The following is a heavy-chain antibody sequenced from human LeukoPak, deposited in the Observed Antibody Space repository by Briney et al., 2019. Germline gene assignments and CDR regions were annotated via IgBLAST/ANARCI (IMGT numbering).Heavy chain of an antibody. J-gene: IGHJ6*02. V-gene: IGHV3-64*02. CDR2: ISKDGTST. Sequence: GGSLRLSCAASGFTFSNYVMHWIRQAPGKGLEYVSAISKDGTSTYYADSVKGRFTISRDNSKSTLYLQMGSLRAEDMAVYYCARGGSPLGYYSGMDVWGQGTTVTVSS. CDR3: ARGGSPLGYYSGMDV. D-gene: IGHD1-26*01. CDR1: GFTFSNYV.